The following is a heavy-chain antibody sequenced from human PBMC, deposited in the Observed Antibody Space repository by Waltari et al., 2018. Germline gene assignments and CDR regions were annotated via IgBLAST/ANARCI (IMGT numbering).Heavy chain of an antibody. CDR2: ILPISGTA. Sequence: QVQLVQSGAEVKKPGSSVKVSCKASGGPFTSHAINWVRQAPGQGLEWMGGILPISGTANYAHKFQDRVTITADESTSTVYMDLSSLRIEDTAIYYCARAAIPGYCTTSSCYNWFDPWGQGTLVTVSS. D-gene: IGHD2-2*01. CDR1: GGPFTSHA. V-gene: IGHV1-69*01. CDR3: ARAAIPGYCTTSSCYNWFDP. J-gene: IGHJ5*02.